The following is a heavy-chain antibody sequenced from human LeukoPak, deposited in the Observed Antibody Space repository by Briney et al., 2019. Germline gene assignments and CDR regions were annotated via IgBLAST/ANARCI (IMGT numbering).Heavy chain of an antibody. CDR2: ISGSGGST. CDR1: GFTFSSYA. CDR3: ARPPYHYGSGTYNVFDI. V-gene: IGHV3-23*01. J-gene: IGHJ3*02. D-gene: IGHD3-10*01. Sequence: GGSLRLSCAASGFTFSSYAMSWVRQAPGKGLEWVSAISGSGGSTYYADSVKGRFTISRDNSKNSLYLQMNSLRAEDTAVYYCARPPYHYGSGTYNVFDIWGQGTMVIVSS.